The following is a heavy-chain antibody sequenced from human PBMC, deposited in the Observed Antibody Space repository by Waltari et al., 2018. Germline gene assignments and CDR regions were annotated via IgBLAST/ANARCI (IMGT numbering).Heavy chain of an antibody. CDR1: GGTLSSYA. D-gene: IGHD5-12*01. V-gene: IGHV1-69*14. Sequence: QVQLVQSGAEVQKPGSSVKVSCKASGGTLSSYASRWVRQAHGQGLEWMGGIIPIFGTANYAQKFQGRVTITADKSTSTAYRELSSLRSEDTAVYYCARDPRSWMDAFDIWGQGTMVTVSS. J-gene: IGHJ3*02. CDR2: IIPIFGTA. CDR3: ARDPRSWMDAFDI.